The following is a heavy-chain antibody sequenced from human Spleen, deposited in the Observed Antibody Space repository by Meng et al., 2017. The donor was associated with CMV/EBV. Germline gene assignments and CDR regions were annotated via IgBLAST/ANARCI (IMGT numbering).Heavy chain of an antibody. CDR3: SRGVGNP. CDR2: IYSSGST. J-gene: IGHJ5*02. D-gene: IGHD1-26*01. V-gene: IGHV3-66*02. Sequence: GSLRLSCAAFGFTVSSNYMSWVRQAPGKGLEWVSVIYSSGSTYYADSVKGRFTISRDSSKNTLYLQMNSLRAEDTAVYYCSRGVGNPWGQGTLVTVSS. CDR1: GFTVSSNY.